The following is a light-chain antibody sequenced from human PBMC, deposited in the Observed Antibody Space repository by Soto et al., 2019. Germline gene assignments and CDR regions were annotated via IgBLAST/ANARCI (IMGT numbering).Light chain of an antibody. J-gene: IGKJ1*01. CDR3: QQRSDWPWT. V-gene: IGKV3-11*01. CDR1: ESVTTY. CDR2: DVS. Sequence: EIVLTQSPATLSLSPGERGTLSCRASESVTTYLAWYQQKPGQAPRLPVYDVSNRATGIPARFSGGGSGTDFTLTISNLEPEDFAVYYCQQRSDWPWTFGQGTKVEIK.